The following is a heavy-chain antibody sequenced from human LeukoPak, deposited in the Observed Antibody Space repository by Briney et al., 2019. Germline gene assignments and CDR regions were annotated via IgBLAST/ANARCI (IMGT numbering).Heavy chain of an antibody. CDR3: TRLVVIAPRGNAFDI. CDR2: IRSKAYGGTT. CDR1: AFTFGDYA. Sequence: GGSLRLSCTASAFTFGDYAMSWVRQAPGKGLEWVGFIRSKAYGGTTEYAASVKGRFTISRDDSKSIAYLQMNSLKTEDTAVYYCTRLVVIAPRGNAFDIWGQGTMVTVSS. D-gene: IGHD2-21*01. V-gene: IGHV3-49*04. J-gene: IGHJ3*02.